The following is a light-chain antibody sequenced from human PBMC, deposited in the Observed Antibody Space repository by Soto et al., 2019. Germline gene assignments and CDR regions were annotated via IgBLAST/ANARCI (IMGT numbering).Light chain of an antibody. CDR2: GNT. Sequence: QLVLTQPPSVSGAPGQRVTISCTGSSSNIGSTYDVQWYQQLPGTAPKLLIHGNTDRPSWVPDRFSGSKSGTSASLAITGLQADDDADYDCQSYDDSLSVHYVFGTGTKLTVL. CDR3: QSYDDSLSVHYV. J-gene: IGLJ1*01. V-gene: IGLV1-40*01. CDR1: SSNIGSTYD.